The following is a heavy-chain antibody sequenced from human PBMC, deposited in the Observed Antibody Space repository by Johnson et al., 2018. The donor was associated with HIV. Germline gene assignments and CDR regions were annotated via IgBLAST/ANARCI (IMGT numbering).Heavy chain of an antibody. CDR3: AKTGFGDCTGGVCQNAFDI. D-gene: IGHD2-8*02. V-gene: IGHV3-33*06. Sequence: VQLVESGGVVVQPGGSLRLSCAASGFSFSTYGMHWVRQAPGKGLEWVANIWYDGINKYYADSVKGRFTISRDNSKNTLYLQMNSLRAEDTAVYYCAKTGFGDCTGGVCQNAFDIWGQGTMVTVSS. CDR2: IWYDGINK. CDR1: GFSFSTYG. J-gene: IGHJ3*02.